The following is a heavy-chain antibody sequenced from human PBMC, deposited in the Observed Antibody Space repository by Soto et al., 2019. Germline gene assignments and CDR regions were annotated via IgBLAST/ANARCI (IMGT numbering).Heavy chain of an antibody. Sequence: PGGSLRLSCAASGFTFSSYAMNWVRQGPGKGLEWVTFIGSTGGDVFYADSVRGRFTISRDNARHSLYLQMNSLGAEDTGVYYCARAFDSLVPTAYWGQGTLVTVSS. CDR2: IGSTGGDV. D-gene: IGHD3-9*01. J-gene: IGHJ4*02. CDR1: GFTFSSYA. V-gene: IGHV3-21*04. CDR3: ARAFDSLVPTAY.